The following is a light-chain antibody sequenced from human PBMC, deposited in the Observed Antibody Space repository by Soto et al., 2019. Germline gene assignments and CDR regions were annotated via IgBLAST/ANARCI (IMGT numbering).Light chain of an antibody. J-gene: IGKJ4*01. CDR3: QVYDRSPL. V-gene: IGKV3-11*01. Sequence: IVLTQSPATLSLSPGEIATLSCRASQSVSSYLAWYQQKPGQAPRLLIYDASSRATGIPARYSGSGSGTDFTLTISRLEPEDFAVYYCQVYDRSPLFGGGTKVDIK. CDR2: DAS. CDR1: QSVSSY.